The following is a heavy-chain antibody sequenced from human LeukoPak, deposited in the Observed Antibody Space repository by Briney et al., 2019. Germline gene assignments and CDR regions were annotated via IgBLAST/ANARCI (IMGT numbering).Heavy chain of an antibody. V-gene: IGHV3-53*01. D-gene: IGHD2-15*01. CDR1: GFTVSSNY. CDR2: IYSGGST. J-gene: IGHJ4*02. CDR3: AREIPGGYCSGGSCYGLDY. Sequence: QTGGSLRLSCAASGFTVSSNYMSWVRQAPGKGLEWVSVIYSGGSTYYADSVKGRFTISRDNAKNSLYLQMNSLRAEDTAVYYCAREIPGGYCSGGSCYGLDYWGQGTLVTVSS.